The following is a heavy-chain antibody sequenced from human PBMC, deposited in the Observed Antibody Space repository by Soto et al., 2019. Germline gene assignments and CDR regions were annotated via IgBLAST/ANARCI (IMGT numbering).Heavy chain of an antibody. V-gene: IGHV4-30-4*01. Sequence: QVQLQESGPRLVKPLQTLSLTCTVSGDSINSGDYYWSWIRQPPGRGLEWVGYSFYSGITDYNPPVKIRMAISMDKSKNQFPRRWNSVTAADTAVYFCARGSGVGGAGMDVWGQGTTVSVSS. CDR2: SFYSGIT. CDR3: ARGSGVGGAGMDV. D-gene: IGHD3-10*01. J-gene: IGHJ6*01. CDR1: GDSINSGDYY.